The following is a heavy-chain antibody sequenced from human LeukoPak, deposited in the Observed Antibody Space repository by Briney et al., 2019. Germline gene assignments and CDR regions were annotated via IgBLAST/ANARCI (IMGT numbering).Heavy chain of an antibody. J-gene: IGHJ5*02. V-gene: IGHV4-31*03. CDR1: GGSISSGGYY. CDR3: AREASATPWFDP. CDR2: IYYSGST. Sequence: SETLSLTCTVSGGSISSGGYYWSWIRQHPGKGLEWIGYIYYSGSTHYNPSLKSRVTISVDTSKNQFSLKLSSVTAADTAVYYCAREASATPWFDPWGQGTLVTVSS.